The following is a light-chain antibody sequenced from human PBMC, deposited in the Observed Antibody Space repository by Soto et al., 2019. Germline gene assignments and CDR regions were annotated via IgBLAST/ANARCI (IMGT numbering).Light chain of an antibody. CDR1: QGIRSD. CDR3: QQYSTYPSLT. J-gene: IGKJ4*01. Sequence: IQMTQSPSSLSASVGDRVTITCRASQGIRSDLGWFQQKPGKAPKLLISAASILQSGVPSRFSGSGSGTDFTLTISSLQPEDFATYFCQQYSTYPSLTFGGGTKVEIK. CDR2: AAS. V-gene: IGKV1-6*01.